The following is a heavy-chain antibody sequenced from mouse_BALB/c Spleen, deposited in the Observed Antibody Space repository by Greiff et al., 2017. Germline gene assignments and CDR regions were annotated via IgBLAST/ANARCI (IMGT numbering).Heavy chain of an antibody. V-gene: IGHV1-69*02. CDR3: ARRECYDGAWFAY. J-gene: IGHJ3*01. D-gene: IGHD2-12*01. CDR1: GYTFTSYW. Sequence: QVQLQQPGAELVKPGASVKLSCKASGYTFTSYWMHWVKQRPGQGLEWIGEIDPSDSYTNYNQKFKGKATLTVDKSSSTAYMQLSSLTSEDSAVYYCARRECYDGAWFAYWGQGTLVTVSA. CDR2: IDPSDSYT.